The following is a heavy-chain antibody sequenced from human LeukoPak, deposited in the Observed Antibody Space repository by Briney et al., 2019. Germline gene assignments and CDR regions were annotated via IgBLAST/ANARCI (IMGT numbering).Heavy chain of an antibody. CDR3: ARLYSSGWEDRGFDY. V-gene: IGHV1-2*02. J-gene: IGHJ4*02. Sequence: ASVKVSCKASGYTFTGYYMHWVRQAPGQGLEWMGWINPNSGGTNYAQKFQGRVTMTRDTSISTAYMELSRLRSDDTAVYYCARLYSSGWEDRGFDYWGQGTLVTVSS. D-gene: IGHD6-25*01. CDR2: INPNSGGT. CDR1: GYTFTGYY.